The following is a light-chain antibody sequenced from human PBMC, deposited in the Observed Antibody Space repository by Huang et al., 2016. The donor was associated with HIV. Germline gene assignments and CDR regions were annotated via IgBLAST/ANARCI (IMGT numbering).Light chain of an antibody. CDR1: QGIRKY. V-gene: IGKV1-6*01. CDR3: LQDYNYTFT. J-gene: IGKJ3*01. CDR2: AAS. Sequence: AIQMTQSPSSLSASVGDRVTITCRASQGIRKYLGWYQQKPGKAPKLLIYAASSLQSGVPSRFSGSGSGTDFTLTISSLQPEDFATYYCLQDYNYTFTFGPGTKVDIK.